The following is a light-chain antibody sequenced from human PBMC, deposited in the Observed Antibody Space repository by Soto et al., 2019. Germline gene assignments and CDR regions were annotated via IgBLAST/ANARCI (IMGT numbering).Light chain of an antibody. CDR2: EVS. Sequence: QSVLTQPPSASGTPGQRITISCTGTSSDVGSYNRVSWYQQPPGTAPKLMIYEVSNRPSGVPDRFSGSKSGNTASLTISGLQAEDEADYYCSLYTSSSIVVFGGGTKLTVL. J-gene: IGLJ2*01. V-gene: IGLV2-18*01. CDR3: SLYTSSSIVV. CDR1: SSDVGSYNR.